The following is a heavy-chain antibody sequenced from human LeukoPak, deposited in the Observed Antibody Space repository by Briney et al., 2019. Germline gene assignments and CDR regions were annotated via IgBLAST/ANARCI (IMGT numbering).Heavy chain of an antibody. CDR2: IKQDGSEK. V-gene: IGHV3-7*01. CDR1: GFTFSNYW. J-gene: IGHJ6*03. CDR3: ARDNGVVHGVYYMDV. Sequence: GGSLRLSCAASGFTFSNYWMTWVRQAPGKGLEWVADIKQDGSEKLYVNSVRGRLTISRDNAKMSLFLQMNSLRAEGTAVYYCARDNGVVHGVYYMDVWGKGTTVTVS. D-gene: IGHD3-3*01.